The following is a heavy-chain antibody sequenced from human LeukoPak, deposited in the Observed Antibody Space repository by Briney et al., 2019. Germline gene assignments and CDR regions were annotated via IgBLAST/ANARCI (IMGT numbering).Heavy chain of an antibody. Sequence: GGSLRLSCAASGFAFNTYAMHWVRQAPGQGLEWVALIWHDGSHKFYSNSVRGQFTISRDNSKNTVSLQMNNLRPEDTAIYYCAREIFGSGSYPGFWGQGTLVTVSS. V-gene: IGHV3-33*01. J-gene: IGHJ4*02. CDR1: GFAFNTYA. CDR2: IWHDGSHK. D-gene: IGHD3-10*01. CDR3: AREIFGSGSYPGF.